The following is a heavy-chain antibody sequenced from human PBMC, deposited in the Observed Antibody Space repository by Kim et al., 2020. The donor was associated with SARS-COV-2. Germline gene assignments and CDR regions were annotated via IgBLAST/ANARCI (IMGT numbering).Heavy chain of an antibody. J-gene: IGHJ4*02. V-gene: IGHV3-23*01. CDR3: AKDASIAAACTVDY. Sequence: ADAGQSRFTISRDNSKNTLYLQMNSLRVEDTAVYYCAKDASIAAACTVDYWGQGTLVTVSS. D-gene: IGHD6-13*01.